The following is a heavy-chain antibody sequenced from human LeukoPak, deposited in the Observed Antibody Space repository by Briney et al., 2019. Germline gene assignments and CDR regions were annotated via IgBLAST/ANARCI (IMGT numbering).Heavy chain of an antibody. J-gene: IGHJ6*03. CDR3: ARVSPYSSSSSYFYYMDV. CDR1: GASIRSYY. V-gene: IGHV4-4*07. D-gene: IGHD6-6*01. CDR2: IYTSGSS. Sequence: SETLSLTCTVSGASIRSYYWSWIRQSAGKGLEWIGRIYTSGSSNYNPSLKSRVTMSVDTSENQFSLKLSSVTAADTAVYYCARVSPYSSSSSYFYYMDVWGKGTTVTVSS.